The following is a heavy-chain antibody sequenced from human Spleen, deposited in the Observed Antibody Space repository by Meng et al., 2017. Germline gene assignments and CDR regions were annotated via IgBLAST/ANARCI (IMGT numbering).Heavy chain of an antibody. CDR3: ARDGVHYYDSSGPYYFDY. V-gene: IGHV3-30*04. D-gene: IGHD3-22*01. CDR1: GFTFSSYA. J-gene: IGHJ4*02. CDR2: ISYDGSNK. Sequence: GESLKISCAASGFTFSSYAMHWVRQAPGKGLEWVAVISYDGSNKYYADSVKGRFTISRDNSKNTLYLQMNSLRAEDTAVYYCARDGVHYYDSSGPYYFDYWGQGTLVTVSS.